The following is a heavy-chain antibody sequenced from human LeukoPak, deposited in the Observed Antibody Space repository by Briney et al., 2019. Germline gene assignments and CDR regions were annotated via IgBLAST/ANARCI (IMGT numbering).Heavy chain of an antibody. CDR3: ARASYTYYYDSSGYFPLDLGY. CDR1: GFAFSSYA. CDR2: ISYDGSNK. J-gene: IGHJ4*02. D-gene: IGHD3-22*01. Sequence: PGGSLRLSCAASGFAFSSYAMHWVRQAPGKGLEWVAVISYDGSNKYYADSVKGNSKNTLCLQMNSLRAEDTAVYYCARASYTYYYDSSGYFPLDLGYWGQGTLVTVSS. V-gene: IGHV3-30*04.